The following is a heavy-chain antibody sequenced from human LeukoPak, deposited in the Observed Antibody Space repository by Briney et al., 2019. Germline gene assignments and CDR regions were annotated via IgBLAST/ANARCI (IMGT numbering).Heavy chain of an antibody. V-gene: IGHV1-24*01. CDR1: GYTLTELS. Sequence: ASVKVSCKVSGYTLTELSMHWVRQAPGKGLEWMGGFDPEDGETIYAQKFQGRVTMTEDTSTDTAYMELSSLRSEDTAVYYCATDSSSSSPNYYYYGMDVWGQGTTVTASS. D-gene: IGHD6-6*01. J-gene: IGHJ6*02. CDR2: FDPEDGET. CDR3: ATDSSSSSPNYYYYGMDV.